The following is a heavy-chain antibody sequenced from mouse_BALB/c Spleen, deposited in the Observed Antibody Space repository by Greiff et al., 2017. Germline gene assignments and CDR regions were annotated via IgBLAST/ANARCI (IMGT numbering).Heavy chain of an antibody. J-gene: IGHJ2*01. CDR3: ARSTFDY. Sequence: VKPQQSGAELAKPGASVKMSCKASGYTFTSYWMHWVKQRPGQGLEWIGYINPSTGYTEYNQKFKDKATLTADKSSSTAYMQLSSLTSEDSAVYYCARSTFDYWGQGTTLTVSS. V-gene: IGHV1-7*01. CDR2: INPSTGYT. D-gene: IGHD4-1*02. CDR1: GYTFTSYW.